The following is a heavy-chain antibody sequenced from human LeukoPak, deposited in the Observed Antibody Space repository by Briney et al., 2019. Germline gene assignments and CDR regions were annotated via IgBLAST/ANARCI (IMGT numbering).Heavy chain of an antibody. V-gene: IGHV4-34*01. Sequence: PSEALSPTCAVYGGSFSGYYWSWIRQPPGKGLEWIGEINHSGSTNYNPSLKSRVTISVDTSKNQFSLKLSSVTAADTAVYYCARDVAAAGTGDFDYWGQGTLVTASS. J-gene: IGHJ4*02. CDR3: ARDVAAAGTGDFDY. CDR1: GGSFSGYY. D-gene: IGHD6-13*01. CDR2: INHSGST.